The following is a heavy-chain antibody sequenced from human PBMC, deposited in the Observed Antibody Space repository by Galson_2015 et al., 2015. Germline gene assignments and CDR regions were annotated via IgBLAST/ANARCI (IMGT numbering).Heavy chain of an antibody. CDR2: MYNSVTT. V-gene: IGHV4-59*01. D-gene: IGHD3-22*01. J-gene: IGHJ4*02. CDR1: GGSISGYY. CDR3: ARFQKSTLISSPYYYFDY. Sequence: ETLSLTCSVSGGSISGYYWNWVRQSPGRGLEWIAYMYNSVTTNYNPSLKSRVTILLDTSKNQFSLNLSSVTAADTALYYCARFQKSTLISSPYYYFDYWGQGILVTVSS.